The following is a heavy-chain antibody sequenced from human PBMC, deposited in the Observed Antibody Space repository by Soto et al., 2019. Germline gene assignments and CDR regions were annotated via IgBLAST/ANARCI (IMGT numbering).Heavy chain of an antibody. V-gene: IGHV3-66*01. CDR3: ARDIPVGCSGGSCYYYYYYMDV. Sequence: GGSLRLSCAACGFSVSSNYMSWVRQAPGKGLEWVSVIYSGGSTYYADSVKGRFTISRDNSENTLYLQMNSLRAEDTAVYYCARDIPVGCSGGSCYYYYYYMDVWGKGTTVTVSS. J-gene: IGHJ6*03. CDR1: GFSVSSNY. D-gene: IGHD2-15*01. CDR2: IYSGGST.